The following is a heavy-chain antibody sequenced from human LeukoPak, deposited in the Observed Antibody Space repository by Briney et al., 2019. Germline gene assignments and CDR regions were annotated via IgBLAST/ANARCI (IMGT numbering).Heavy chain of an antibody. J-gene: IGHJ4*02. CDR3: AREGGPYRPLDY. CDR2: IYYSGST. Sequence: SETLSLTCTVSGGSIIGYYWSWIRQPPGKGLECIGYIYYSGSTNYNPSLKSRVTISVDTSRNQFSLKLTSVTAADTAVYYCAREGGPYRPLDYSGQGTLVTVAS. V-gene: IGHV4-59*12. CDR1: GGSIIGYY.